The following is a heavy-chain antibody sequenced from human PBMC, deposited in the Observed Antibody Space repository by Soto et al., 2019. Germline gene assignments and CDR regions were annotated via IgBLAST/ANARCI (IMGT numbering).Heavy chain of an antibody. CDR3: ARSLRWSNFDY. CDR1: GGSISSGDYY. Sequence: SETLSLTCTVSGGSISSGDYYWSWIRQPPGRGLEWIGYIYYSGSTNYNPSLKSRVTISVDTSKNQFSLKLSSVTAADTAVYYCARSLRWSNFDYWGQGTLVTVSS. D-gene: IGHD4-17*01. CDR2: IYYSGST. J-gene: IGHJ4*02. V-gene: IGHV4-61*08.